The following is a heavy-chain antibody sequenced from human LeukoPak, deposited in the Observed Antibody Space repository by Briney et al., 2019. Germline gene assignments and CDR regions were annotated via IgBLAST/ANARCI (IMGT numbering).Heavy chain of an antibody. CDR1: GFAFSTYS. V-gene: IGHV3-48*01. D-gene: IGHD1-1*01. CDR3: ARDPATGTTNDPTMGY. Sequence: PGGSLRLSCAASGFAFSTYSMNWVRQAPGKGLEWVSYISSSSSTIFYADSVKGRFTISRDNAKNSLYLQMSSLRAEDTAVYYCARDPATGTTNDPTMGYWGQGTLVTVSS. J-gene: IGHJ4*02. CDR2: ISSSSSTI.